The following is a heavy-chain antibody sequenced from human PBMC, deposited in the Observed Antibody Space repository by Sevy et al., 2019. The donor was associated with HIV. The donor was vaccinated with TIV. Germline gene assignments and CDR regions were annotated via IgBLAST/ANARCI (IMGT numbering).Heavy chain of an antibody. Sequence: GGSLRLSCAVSGFNFNIYSMCWVRQAPGKGLEWVSTLSFGCGKINYADSVKGRFIISRDDSKNTLYLQMNSLRAEDTAVYFCAREGCTRPHDYWGQGTLVTVSS. CDR3: AREGCTRPHDY. CDR1: GFNFNIYS. D-gene: IGHD2-8*01. V-gene: IGHV3-23*01. J-gene: IGHJ4*02. CDR2: LSFGCGKI.